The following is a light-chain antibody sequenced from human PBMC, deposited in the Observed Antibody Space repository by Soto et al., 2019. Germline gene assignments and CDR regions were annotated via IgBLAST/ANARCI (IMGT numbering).Light chain of an antibody. CDR3: QQYNDNWQT. V-gene: IGKV3-15*01. CDR2: GAS. CDR1: QSIRTN. Sequence: EIVMTQYPDTLSVSPGETVTLPCRASQSIRTNLAWYQHKPGQSPRLLIYGASNRATGFPARFSGSGSGTEFTLTISSLQSEDFAVYYCQQYNDNWQTFGQGTKVEIK. J-gene: IGKJ1*01.